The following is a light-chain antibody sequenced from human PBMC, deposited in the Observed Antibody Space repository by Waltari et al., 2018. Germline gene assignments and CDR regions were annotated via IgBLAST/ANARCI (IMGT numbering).Light chain of an antibody. CDR2: EVN. J-gene: IGLJ1*01. CDR3: CSYAGSGIYV. V-gene: IGLV2-23*02. Sequence: QSALTQPASVSGSPGQSITISCSGTSSDVGSYHLVSWFQQYPAKAPKLIIFEVNKRPSGVSNRFSGSKSGNTASLTISGLQAEDEADYYRCSYAGSGIYVFGTGAKVTVL. CDR1: SSDVGSYHL.